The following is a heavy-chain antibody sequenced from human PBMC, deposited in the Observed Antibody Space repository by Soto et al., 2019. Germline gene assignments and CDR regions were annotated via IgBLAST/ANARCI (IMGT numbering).Heavy chain of an antibody. CDR2: IYGDDDK. J-gene: IGHJ4*02. V-gene: IGHV2-5*02. Sequence: QITLNETGPTQVKPRQTLTLTCTFSGFSLTTSGVGVGWIRQSPGKAPERLALIYGDDDKRYSPSLKSRLTITKDPSKNQVVLTMADLDPADTATYYCAHRVLRTVFGLVTTTAIYFDFWGQGTPVAVSS. D-gene: IGHD3-3*01. CDR3: AHRVLRTVFGLVTTTAIYFDF. CDR1: GFSLTTSGVG.